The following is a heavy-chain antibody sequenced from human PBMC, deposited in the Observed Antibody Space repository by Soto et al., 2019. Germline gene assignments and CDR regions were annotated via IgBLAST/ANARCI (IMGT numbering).Heavy chain of an antibody. CDR2: TWYDGSHN. Sequence: QVQLVESGGGVVQPGRSLRLSCAASGFTFNTYGMHWVRQAAGKGLEWVALTWYDGSHNYYADSVKGRFTISRDSSKNTLYLQMNSLRAEDTGVYYCARDQDSSSWYRPPLYWGQGTLVTVSS. CDR1: GFTFNTYG. CDR3: ARDQDSSSWYRPPLY. V-gene: IGHV3-33*01. J-gene: IGHJ4*02. D-gene: IGHD6-13*01.